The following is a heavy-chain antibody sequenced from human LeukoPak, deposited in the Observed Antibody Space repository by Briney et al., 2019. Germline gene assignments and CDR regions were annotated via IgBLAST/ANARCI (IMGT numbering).Heavy chain of an antibody. J-gene: IGHJ1*01. CDR3: AKMIVVVTGYFQH. CDR2: ISGSGGST. D-gene: IGHD3-22*01. V-gene: IGHV3-23*01. Sequence: PGGSLRLSCAASGFTFSSYAMSWVRQAPGRGLEWVSAISGSGGSTYYADSVKGRFTISRDNSKNTLYLQMNSLRAEDTAVYYCAKMIVVVTGYFQHWGQGTLVTVSS. CDR1: GFTFSSYA.